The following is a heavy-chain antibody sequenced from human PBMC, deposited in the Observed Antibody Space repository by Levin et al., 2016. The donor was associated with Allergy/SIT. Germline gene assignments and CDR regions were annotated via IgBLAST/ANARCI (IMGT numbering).Heavy chain of an antibody. CDR3: ARGPLVAATHSIDY. J-gene: IGHJ4*02. D-gene: IGHD2-15*01. CDR2: INTDVSST. V-gene: IGHV3-74*01. Sequence: WIRQPPGKGLVWVSRINTDVSSTTYADSVKGRFTISRDNAKNTLYLQMNSLRAEDTAVYYCARGPLVAATHSIDYWGQGTLVTVSS.